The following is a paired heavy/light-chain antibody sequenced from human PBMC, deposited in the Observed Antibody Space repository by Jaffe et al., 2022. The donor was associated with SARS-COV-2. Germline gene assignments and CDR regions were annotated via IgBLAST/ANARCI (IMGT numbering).Heavy chain of an antibody. Sequence: EVQLLESGGDLGQPGGSLRLSCAASGFSFGSYTMSWVRQAPGKGLEWIAAISGSGGTTYLADSVKGRFSISRDNSRNTVSLQMHSLSVDDTAVYYCAKDRNPPSDYYDTTGYFYFDYWGQGTLVTVSS. J-gene: IGHJ4*02. CDR2: ISGSGGTT. CDR3: AKDRNPPSDYYDTTGYFYFDY. CDR1: GFSFGSYT. V-gene: IGHV3-23*01. D-gene: IGHD3-22*01.
Light chain of an antibody. CDR2: DVS. CDR1: ISDIGGYNY. V-gene: IGLV2-14*01. J-gene: IGLJ2*01. CDR3: ASYTTTHTLV. Sequence: QSALSQPASVSRSPGQSITISCTGTISDIGGYNYVSWYQQHPGKAPRLIIYDVSNRPSGVSNRFSGSKSGNTASLTISGLQAEDEADYYCASYTTTHTLVFGGGTKLTVL.